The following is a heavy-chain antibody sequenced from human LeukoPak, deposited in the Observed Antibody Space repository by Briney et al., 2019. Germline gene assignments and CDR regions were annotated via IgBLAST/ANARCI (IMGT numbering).Heavy chain of an antibody. D-gene: IGHD2-8*01. CDR3: ARAGYCTNGVSAWRRHYYYYMDV. V-gene: IGHV3-30*03. CDR1: GFTFSNYA. CDR2: VSYDGSNK. J-gene: IGHJ6*03. Sequence: GGSLRLSCAASGFTFSNYAMHWVRQAPGKGLEWVAVVSYDGSNKYYADSVKGRFTISRDNSKNTLYLQMNSLRAEDTALYYCARAGYCTNGVSAWRRHYYYYMDVWGKGTTVTVSS.